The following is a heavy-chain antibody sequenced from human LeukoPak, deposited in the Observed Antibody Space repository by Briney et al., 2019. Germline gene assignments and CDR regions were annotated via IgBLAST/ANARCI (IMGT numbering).Heavy chain of an antibody. V-gene: IGHV1-69*13. CDR1: EYTFTAYY. CDR3: ARAHHYYGSGSYYRKFDP. Sequence: SVKVSCKASEYTFTAYYMHWVRQAPGQGLEWMGGIIPIFGTANYAQKFQGGVTITADESTSTAYMELSSLRSEDTAVYYCARAHHYYGSGSYYRKFDPWGQGTLVTVSS. D-gene: IGHD3-10*01. CDR2: IIPIFGTA. J-gene: IGHJ5*02.